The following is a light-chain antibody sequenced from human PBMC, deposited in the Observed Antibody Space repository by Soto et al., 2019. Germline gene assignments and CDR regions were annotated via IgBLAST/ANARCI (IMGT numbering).Light chain of an antibody. CDR3: QSYDSSLSASV. V-gene: IGLV1-40*01. Sequence: QSVLTQPPSVSGAPGQRVTISCTGSSSNIGAGYDVHWYQQLPGTAPKLLIYGNSNRPSGVPDRFSGSKYGTSASLAITGLQDEDEADYYCQSYDSSLSASVFGGGIQLTVL. CDR1: SSNIGAGYD. CDR2: GNS. J-gene: IGLJ7*01.